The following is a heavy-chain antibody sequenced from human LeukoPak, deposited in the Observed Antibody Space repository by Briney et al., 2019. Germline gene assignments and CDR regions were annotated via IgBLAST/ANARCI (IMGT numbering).Heavy chain of an antibody. CDR2: INHSGST. CDR1: GGSFSGYY. D-gene: IGHD3-22*01. CDR3: ARLPRGDCDSSVVDY. V-gene: IGHV4-34*01. Sequence: SETLSLTCAVYGGSFSGYYWSWIRQPPGKGLEWIGEINHSGSTNYNPSLKSRVTISVDTSKNQFSLKLSSVTAADTAVYYCARLPRGDCDSSVVDYWGQGTLVTVSS. J-gene: IGHJ4*02.